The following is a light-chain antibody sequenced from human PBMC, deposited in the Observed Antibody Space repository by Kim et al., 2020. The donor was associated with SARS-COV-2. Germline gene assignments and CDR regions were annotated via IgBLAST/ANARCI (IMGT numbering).Light chain of an antibody. CDR1: SLRNYY. J-gene: IGLJ1*01. Sequence: SSELTQDPAVSVALGQTVRITCQGDSLRNYYASWYQQKPGQAPVLVMYDKNNRPSGIPDRFSGSSSGNTAFLTITGAQAADEADYYCSSRDRDSTGNHYLFGTGTKVTVL. CDR2: DKN. CDR3: SSRDRDSTGNHYL. V-gene: IGLV3-19*01.